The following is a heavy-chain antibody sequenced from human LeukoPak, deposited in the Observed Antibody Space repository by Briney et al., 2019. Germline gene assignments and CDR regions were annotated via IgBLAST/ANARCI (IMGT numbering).Heavy chain of an antibody. D-gene: IGHD2-15*01. CDR2: IYYSGST. V-gene: IGHV4-59*01. J-gene: IGHJ4*02. Sequence: SETLSLTCTVSGGSIGGYYWSWIRQPPGKGLEWIGYIYYSGSTNYNPSLKSRVTISVDTSKNQFSLKLSSVTAADTAVYYCARVVVAATPYFDYWGQGTLVTVSS. CDR3: ARVVVAATPYFDY. CDR1: GGSIGGYY.